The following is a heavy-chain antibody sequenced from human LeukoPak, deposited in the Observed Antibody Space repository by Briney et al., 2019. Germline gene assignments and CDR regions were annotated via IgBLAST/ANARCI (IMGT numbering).Heavy chain of an antibody. CDR1: GGSISSYY. Sequence: SETLSLTCTVSGGSISSYYWSWIRQPPGKGLEWIGYIYYSGSTNYNPSLKSRVTISVDTSKNQFSLKLSSVTAADTAVYYCATDKKFSGSYYRRFDYWGQGTLVTVSS. J-gene: IGHJ4*02. D-gene: IGHD1-26*01. CDR2: IYYSGST. V-gene: IGHV4-59*08. CDR3: ATDKKFSGSYYRRFDY.